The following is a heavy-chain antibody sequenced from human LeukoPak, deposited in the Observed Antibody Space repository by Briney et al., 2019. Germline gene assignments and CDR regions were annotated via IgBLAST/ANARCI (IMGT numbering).Heavy chain of an antibody. D-gene: IGHD2-15*01. J-gene: IGHJ6*03. CDR1: GGTFSSYA. CDR3: ARGVGYGRGYCSGGSCYYYYYYMDV. CDR2: IIPIFGTA. Sequence: SVKVSCKASGGTFSSYAISWVRQAPGQGLEWMGGIIPIFGTANYAQKFQGRVTITADKSTSTAYMELSSLRSEDTAVYYCARGVGYGRGYCSGGSCYYYYYYMDVWGKGTTVTVSS. V-gene: IGHV1-69*06.